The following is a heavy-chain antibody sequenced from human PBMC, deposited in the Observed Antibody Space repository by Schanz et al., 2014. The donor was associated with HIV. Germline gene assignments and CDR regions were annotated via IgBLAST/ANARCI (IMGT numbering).Heavy chain of an antibody. CDR2: IKPNSGDT. CDR3: AKSRFQLHWFDS. Sequence: QVQLVQSGPEVRKPGASVKVSCKASGYTFIDFYIHWVRQAPGQGPEWMGYIKPNSGDTFYAQKFRGRVTMTRDTSMSTASVEVSRLRFDDTAVYYCAKSRFQLHWFDSWGQGTLVTVSS. J-gene: IGHJ5*01. V-gene: IGHV1-2*02. D-gene: IGHD2-2*01. CDR1: GYTFIDFY.